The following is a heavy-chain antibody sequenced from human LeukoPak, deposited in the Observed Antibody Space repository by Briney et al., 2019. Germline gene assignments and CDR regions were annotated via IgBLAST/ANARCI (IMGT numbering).Heavy chain of an antibody. J-gene: IGHJ4*02. D-gene: IGHD1-26*01. V-gene: IGHV3-23*01. CDR3: ADDGRGSFTLDF. CDR2: FRGSGART. CDR1: GLTFSRHA. Sequence: PGGSLTLFCGASGLTFSRHAMSWVRQAPGKGLEWVSFFRGSGARTFCADSVKGRFTISRDNSNITLSVKMNRLRAEDTSVYYWADDGRGSFTLDFWGQGTLVTVSS.